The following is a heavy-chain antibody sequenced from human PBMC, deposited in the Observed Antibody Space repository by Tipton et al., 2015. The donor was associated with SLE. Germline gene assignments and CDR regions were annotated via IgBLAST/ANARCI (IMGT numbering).Heavy chain of an antibody. V-gene: IGHV4-59*01. D-gene: IGHD1-26*01. CDR2: IYDSGSS. Sequence: TLSLTCTVSGGSMSGYYWSWIRQSPGKGLEWIGNIYDSGSSNYNPSLKSRVTISVDASKNQFSLRLTSLTAADTAVYYCARDSGNYSGPIWGQGTMVTVSS. J-gene: IGHJ3*02. CDR3: ARDSGNYSGPI. CDR1: GGSMSGYY.